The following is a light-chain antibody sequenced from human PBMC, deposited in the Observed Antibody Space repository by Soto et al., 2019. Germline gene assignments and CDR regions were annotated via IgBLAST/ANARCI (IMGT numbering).Light chain of an antibody. CDR1: GSDVGGSDY. J-gene: IGLJ1*01. V-gene: IGLV2-14*03. Sequence: QSVLTQPASVSGSPGESITISCTGTGSDVGGSDYVAWYQQHPGKAPKLMVYDVRFRPSGVSDRFSGSKSADVASLTISGLQPEDEADYYCYSYASGSTYVFGTGTKSPS. CDR3: YSYASGSTYV. CDR2: DVR.